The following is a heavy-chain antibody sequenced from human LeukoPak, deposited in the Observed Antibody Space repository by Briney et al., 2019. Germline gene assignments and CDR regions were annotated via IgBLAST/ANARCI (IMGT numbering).Heavy chain of an antibody. CDR1: GYTFTSYY. J-gene: IGHJ6*02. D-gene: IGHD6-13*01. CDR3: GRDHTYSSSWYYYYGMDV. V-gene: IGHV1-46*01. Sequence: GASVKVSCKASGYTFTSYYMHWVRQAPGQGLEWMGIINPSGGSTSYAQKFQGRVTMTRDTSTSTVYMELSSLRSEDTAVYYCGRDHTYSSSWYYYYGMDVWAKGPRSPSP. CDR2: INPSGGST.